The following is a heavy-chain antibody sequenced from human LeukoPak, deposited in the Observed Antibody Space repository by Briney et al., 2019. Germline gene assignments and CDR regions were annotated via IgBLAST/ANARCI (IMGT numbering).Heavy chain of an antibody. D-gene: IGHD3-22*01. CDR3: ARGPPARSGYDCYFDY. J-gene: IGHJ4*02. V-gene: IGHV1-69*05. CDR2: IIPIFGTA. Sequence: SVKVSCKASGVTFSSYDISWVRQAPGQGLEWMGRIIPIFGTANYAQKFQGRVTITTDESTSTAYMELSSLRSEDTAVYYCARGPPARSGYDCYFDYRGQGTLVTVSS. CDR1: GVTFSSYD.